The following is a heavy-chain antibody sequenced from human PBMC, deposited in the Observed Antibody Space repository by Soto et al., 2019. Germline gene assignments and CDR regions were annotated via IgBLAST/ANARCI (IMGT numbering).Heavy chain of an antibody. V-gene: IGHV6-1*01. CDR2: TYYRSKWYN. J-gene: IGHJ6*02. Sequence: SQTLSLTCAISGDSVSSNSAAWNWIRQSPSRGLEWLGRTYYRSKWYNDYAVSVKSRITINPDTSKNQFSLQLSSVTPEDTAVYYCARDRIAAAGTEDYYYGMDVWGQGTTVTVSS. CDR3: ARDRIAAAGTEDYYYGMDV. D-gene: IGHD6-13*01. CDR1: GDSVSSNSAA.